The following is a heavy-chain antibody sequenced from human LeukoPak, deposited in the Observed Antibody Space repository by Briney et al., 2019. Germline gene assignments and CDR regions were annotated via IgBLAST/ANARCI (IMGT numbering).Heavy chain of an antibody. Sequence: GSSVKVSCKASGGTFSSYAISWVRQAPGQGLEWMGGIIPIFGTANYAQKFQGRVTITTDESTSTAYTELSSLRSEDTAVYYCAFSMAAFYYYYYYMDVWGKGTTVTVSS. J-gene: IGHJ6*03. V-gene: IGHV1-69*05. CDR3: AFSMAAFYYYYYYMDV. D-gene: IGHD6-6*01. CDR1: GGTFSSYA. CDR2: IIPIFGTA.